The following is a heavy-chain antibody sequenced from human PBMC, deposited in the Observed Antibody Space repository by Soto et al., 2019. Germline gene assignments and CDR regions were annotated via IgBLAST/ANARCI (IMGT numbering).Heavy chain of an antibody. Sequence: GGSLRLSCAASRFTFSTYWMHWVRQAPGKGLVWVSRINSDGSSATYADSVKGRFTISRDNAKDTLYLQMNRLSAEDTAVYYCTGPKGYYYDSSGYPDYWGQGTLVTVSS. D-gene: IGHD3-22*01. CDR2: INSDGSSA. CDR3: TGPKGYYYDSSGYPDY. J-gene: IGHJ4*02. CDR1: RFTFSTYW. V-gene: IGHV3-74*01.